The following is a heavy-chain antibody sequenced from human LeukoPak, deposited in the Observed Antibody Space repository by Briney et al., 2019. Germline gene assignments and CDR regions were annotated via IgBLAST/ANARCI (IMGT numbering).Heavy chain of an antibody. CDR2: ISYDGSNK. CDR3: ARARSYDYYDSSGYAFDI. Sequence: PGRSLRLSCAASGFTFSSYAMHWVRQAPGKGLEWVAVISYDGSNKYYADSVKGRFTISRDNSKNTLYLQMNSLRAGDTAVYYCARARSYDYYDSSGYAFDIWGQGTMVTVSS. V-gene: IGHV3-30*04. D-gene: IGHD3-22*01. CDR1: GFTFSSYA. J-gene: IGHJ3*02.